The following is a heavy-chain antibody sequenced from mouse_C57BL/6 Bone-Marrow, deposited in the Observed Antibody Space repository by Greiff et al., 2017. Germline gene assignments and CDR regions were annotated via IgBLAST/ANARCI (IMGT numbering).Heavy chain of an antibody. CDR1: GYTFTSYW. Sequence: VQLQQSGAELVKPGASVKVSCKASGYTFTSYWMHWVKQRPGQGLEWIGRIHPSDSDTNYNQKFKGKATLTVDKSSRTAYMQRSSLTSEDSAVYYCASRVGTTVVDYYAMDYWGQGTSVTVSS. D-gene: IGHD1-1*01. CDR3: ASRVGTTVVDYYAMDY. CDR2: IHPSDSDT. J-gene: IGHJ4*01. V-gene: IGHV1-74*01.